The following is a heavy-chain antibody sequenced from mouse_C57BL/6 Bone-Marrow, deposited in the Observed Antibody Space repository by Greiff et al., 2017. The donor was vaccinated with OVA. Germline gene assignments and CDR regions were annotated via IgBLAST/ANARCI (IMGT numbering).Heavy chain of an antibody. CDR3: AIDSSGFWFAY. J-gene: IGHJ3*01. CDR1: GYTFTSYW. CDR2: IDPSDSYT. Sequence: QVQLQQPGAELVMPGASVKLSCKASGYTFTSYWMHWVKQRPGQGLEWIGEIDPSDSYTNYNQKFKGKSTLTVDKSSSTAYMQLSSLTSEDSAVYYCAIDSSGFWFAYWGQGTLVTVSA. D-gene: IGHD3-2*02. V-gene: IGHV1-69*01.